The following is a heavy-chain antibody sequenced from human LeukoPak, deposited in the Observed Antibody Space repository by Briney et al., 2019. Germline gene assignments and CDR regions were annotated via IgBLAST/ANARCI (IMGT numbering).Heavy chain of an antibody. CDR1: GYTLTELS. Sequence: ASVKVSCKVSGYTLTELSMHWVRQAPGKGLEWMGGFDPEDGETIYAQKFQGRVTMTEDTSTDTAYMELSSLRSEDTAVYYCATDRLYYDILTGYPRGFDYWGRGTLVTVSS. J-gene: IGHJ4*02. CDR2: FDPEDGET. V-gene: IGHV1-24*01. D-gene: IGHD3-9*01. CDR3: ATDRLYYDILTGYPRGFDY.